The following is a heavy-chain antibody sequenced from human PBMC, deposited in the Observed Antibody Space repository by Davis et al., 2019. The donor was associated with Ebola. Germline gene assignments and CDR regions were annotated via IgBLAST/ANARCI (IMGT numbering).Heavy chain of an antibody. CDR3: ARDPNGNHFGAFDF. CDR1: GFALNTYV. J-gene: IGHJ3*01. Sequence: PGGSLRLSCVASGFALNTYVVTWVRQAPGKGLEWVSSISSSGDATAYGDSVKGRFTISRDNSKNTLYLQMNSLRADDTAMYYCARDPNGNHFGAFDFWGQGTMVTVSS. CDR2: ISSSGDAT. V-gene: IGHV3-23*01. D-gene: IGHD1-14*01.